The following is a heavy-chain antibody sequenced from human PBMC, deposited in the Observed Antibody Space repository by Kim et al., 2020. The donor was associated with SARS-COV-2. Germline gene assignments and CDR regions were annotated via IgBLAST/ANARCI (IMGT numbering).Heavy chain of an antibody. CDR2: IPIFGTA. CDR3: ARHTV. J-gene: IGHJ4*02. V-gene: IGHV1-69*01. Sequence: IPIFGTANEAQKFQGRVTITADESTSTAYMELSSLRSEDTAVYYCARHTVWGQGTLVTVSS.